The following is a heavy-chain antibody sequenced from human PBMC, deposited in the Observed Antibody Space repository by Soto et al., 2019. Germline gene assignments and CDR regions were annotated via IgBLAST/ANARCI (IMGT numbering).Heavy chain of an antibody. V-gene: IGHV1-69*01. Sequence: QVQLVQSGAEVKKPGSSVKVSCKASGGTFGSYAFSWVRQAPGQGLEWMGGIIPVSGAAHYAQTFQGRVTITSDASAGTEHMVLSSLSSKDTAFYYCPTALGGSSPPCTLDYWGQGTQVIVSS. D-gene: IGHD2-15*01. CDR1: GGTFGSYA. CDR2: IIPVSGAA. J-gene: IGHJ4*02. CDR3: PTALGGSSPPCTLDY.